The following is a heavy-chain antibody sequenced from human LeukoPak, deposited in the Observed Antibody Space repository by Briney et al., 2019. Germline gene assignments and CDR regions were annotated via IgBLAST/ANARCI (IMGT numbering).Heavy chain of an antibody. V-gene: IGHV3-21*01. CDR3: VKNGWLDY. D-gene: IGHD6-19*01. CDR1: GFTFRSQN. Sequence: GGSLRLSCAASGFTFRSQNMNWARQAPGKGLELVAYISTSGDSTKYADSVEGRFTISRDNVENSLYLLLTSVRVDDTAVYYCVKNGWLDYWGQGIVVTVSS. CDR2: ISTSGDST. J-gene: IGHJ4*02.